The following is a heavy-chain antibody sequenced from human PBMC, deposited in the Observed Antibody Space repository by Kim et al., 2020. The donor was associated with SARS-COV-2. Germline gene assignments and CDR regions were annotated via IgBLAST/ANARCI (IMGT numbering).Heavy chain of an antibody. CDR3: ARHPGYQLRSFWFDP. D-gene: IGHD2-2*01. J-gene: IGHJ5*02. CDR2: IYYSGST. CDR1: GGSISSSSYY. V-gene: IGHV4-39*01. Sequence: SETLSLTCTVSGGSISSSSYYWGWIRQPPGKGLEWIGSIYYSGSTYYNPSLKSRVTISVDTSKNQFSLKLSSVTAADTAVYYCARHPGYQLRSFWFDPWG.